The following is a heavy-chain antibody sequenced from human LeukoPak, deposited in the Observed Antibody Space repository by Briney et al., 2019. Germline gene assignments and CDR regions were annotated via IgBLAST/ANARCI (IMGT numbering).Heavy chain of an antibody. CDR3: AREVVVIATSSTDAFDI. Sequence: GRSLRLSCAASGFTFSSYGMHWVRQAPGKGLEWVAVISYDGSNKYYADSVKGRFTISRDNSKNTLYLQMNSLRAEDTAIYYCAREVVVIATSSTDAFDIWGQGTMVTVSS. CDR1: GFTFSSYG. D-gene: IGHD2-21*01. CDR2: ISYDGSNK. J-gene: IGHJ3*02. V-gene: IGHV3-30*03.